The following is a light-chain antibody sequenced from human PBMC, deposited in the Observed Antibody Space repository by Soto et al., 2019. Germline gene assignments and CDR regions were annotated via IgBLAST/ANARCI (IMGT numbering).Light chain of an antibody. J-gene: IGKJ4*01. CDR3: QKYNSAPLT. CDR2: VAS. CDR1: QGIAPY. Sequence: DVQMTQSPSSLSASVGDRVTITCRASQGIAPYLAWFQQKPGKVPKLLIYVASTLQSGVPSRFSGSGSGTDFTLTISSLQPXDFSTYYCQKYNSAPLTFGGGTKVDIK. V-gene: IGKV1-27*01.